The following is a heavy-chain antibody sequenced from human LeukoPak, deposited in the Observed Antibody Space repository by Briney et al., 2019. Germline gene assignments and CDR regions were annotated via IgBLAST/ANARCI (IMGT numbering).Heavy chain of an antibody. J-gene: IGHJ4*02. CDR1: GYTFTHYY. Sequence: ASVKVSCKASGYTFTHYYVHWGRQAPGQGLEWMGRINPNSRGTNYGQNFQGRVTMTRDTSISTAYMELSRLRSDDTAVYYCARDRSGYYYLGLYWGQGTLVTVSS. CDR3: ARDRSGYYYLGLY. D-gene: IGHD3-3*01. CDR2: INPNSRGT. V-gene: IGHV1-2*06.